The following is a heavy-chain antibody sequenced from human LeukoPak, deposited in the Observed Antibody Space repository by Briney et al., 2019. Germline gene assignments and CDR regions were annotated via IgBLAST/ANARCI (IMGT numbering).Heavy chain of an antibody. CDR3: ARGREWELLDHFDY. J-gene: IGHJ4*02. CDR2: IWYDGSNK. D-gene: IGHD1-26*01. Sequence: GGSLRLSCAASGFTFSSYGMHWVRQAPGKGLEWVAVIWYDGSNKYYVDSVKGRFTISRDNSKSTLYLQMNSLRAEDTAVYYCARGREWELLDHFDYWGQGTLVTVSS. CDR1: GFTFSSYG. V-gene: IGHV3-33*01.